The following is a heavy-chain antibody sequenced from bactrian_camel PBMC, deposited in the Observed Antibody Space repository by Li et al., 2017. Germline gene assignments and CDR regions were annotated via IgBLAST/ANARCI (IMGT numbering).Heavy chain of an antibody. CDR2: ISDTSV. Sequence: HVQLVESGGDLVQPGGSLRLSCSASGFTFSRYGMVWVRQARGKEREGVAAISDTSVSYADSVKGRFTISRVNAKNTLYLQLDSLKTEDTAMYYCATGGSWLANFGYWGQGTQVTVS. CDR1: GFTFSRYG. J-gene: IGHJ6*01. CDR3: ATGGSWLANFGY. D-gene: IGHD2*01. V-gene: IGHV3S1*01.